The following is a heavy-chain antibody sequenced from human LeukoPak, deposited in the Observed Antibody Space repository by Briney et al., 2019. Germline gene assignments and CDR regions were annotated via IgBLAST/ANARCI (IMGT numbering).Heavy chain of an antibody. D-gene: IGHD5-18*01. J-gene: IGHJ4*01. V-gene: IGHV1-69*13. Sequence: SVKVSCKASGTTFRSYAINWVRQAPGQGLEWMGAIIPSFGTVKYAQKFQGRVTMTADESTSTAYMDLNYLRSDDTAIYFCARATSANEYSYGFHFDYWGHGTLVTVSS. CDR1: GTTFRSYA. CDR3: ARATSANEYSYGFHFDY. CDR2: IIPSFGTV.